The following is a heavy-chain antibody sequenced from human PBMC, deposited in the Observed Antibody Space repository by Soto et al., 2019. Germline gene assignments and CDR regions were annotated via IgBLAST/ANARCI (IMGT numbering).Heavy chain of an antibody. CDR2: IYYIGST. J-gene: IGHJ4*02. CDR1: GGSISGYY. Sequence: PSETLSLTCTVSGGSISGYYWSWLRQPPGKGLEWIGYIYYIGSTYYNPSLKSRVTISVDTSKNQFSLKLSSVTAADTAVYYCAREPSIWGQGTLVTVSS. V-gene: IGHV4-59*12. CDR3: AREPSI.